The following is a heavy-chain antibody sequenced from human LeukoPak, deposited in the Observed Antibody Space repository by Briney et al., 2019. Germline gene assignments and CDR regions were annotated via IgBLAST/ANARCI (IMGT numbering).Heavy chain of an antibody. CDR2: IYYSGST. Sequence: SETLSLTCTVPGGSISSYYWSWIRQPPGKGLEWIGYIYYSGSTNYNPSLKSRVTISVDTSKNQFSLKLSSVTAADTAVYYCACDYGGWFDPWGQGTLVTVSS. V-gene: IGHV4-59*01. J-gene: IGHJ5*02. CDR3: ACDYGGWFDP. CDR1: GGSISSYY. D-gene: IGHD4-17*01.